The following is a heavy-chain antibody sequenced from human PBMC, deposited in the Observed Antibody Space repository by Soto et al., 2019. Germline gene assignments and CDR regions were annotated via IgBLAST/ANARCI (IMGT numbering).Heavy chain of an antibody. Sequence: PSETLSLTCTVPGGSISSGDYYWSWIRQPPGKGLEWIGYIYYSGSTYYNPSLKSRVTISVDTSKNQFSLKLSSVTAADTAVYYCARGLTPPDFWSGYYLNWFDPWGQGTLVTVSS. CDR2: IYYSGST. J-gene: IGHJ5*02. CDR3: ARGLTPPDFWSGYYLNWFDP. D-gene: IGHD3-3*01. CDR1: GGSISSGDYY. V-gene: IGHV4-30-4*01.